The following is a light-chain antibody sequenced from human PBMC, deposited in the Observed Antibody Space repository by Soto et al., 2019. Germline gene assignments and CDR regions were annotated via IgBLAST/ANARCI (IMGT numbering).Light chain of an antibody. Sequence: EIVLTQSPGNLSLSPGERATLSCRASQSVSSSYLAWYQQKPGQAPRLLIYGASSRATGIPDRFIGSGSGTDFSLTISRLEPEDFAVYYCQQSPGTFGQGTKVDIK. CDR3: QQSPGT. CDR2: GAS. V-gene: IGKV3-20*01. CDR1: QSVSSSY. J-gene: IGKJ1*01.